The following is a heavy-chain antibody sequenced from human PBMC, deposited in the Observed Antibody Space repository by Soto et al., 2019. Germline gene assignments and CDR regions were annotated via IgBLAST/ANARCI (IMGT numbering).Heavy chain of an antibody. J-gene: IGHJ6*02. V-gene: IGHV1-69*13. D-gene: IGHD6-13*01. CDR3: ASSRGQLANYYYGMDV. Sequence: SVKVSCKASGGTFSSYAISWVRQAPGQGLEWMGGIIPIFGTANYAQKFQGRVTITADESTSTAYMELSSLRSEDTAVYYCASSRGQLANYYYGMDVWGQGTTVTVSS. CDR1: GGTFSSYA. CDR2: IIPIFGTA.